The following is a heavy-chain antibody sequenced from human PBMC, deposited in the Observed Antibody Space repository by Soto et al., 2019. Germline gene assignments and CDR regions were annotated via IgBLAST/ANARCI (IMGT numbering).Heavy chain of an antibody. D-gene: IGHD6-19*01. Sequence: QVQLQESGPGLVKPSGTLSLTCAVSSGSISSSNWWSWVRQPPGKGLEWIGEISHGGSTNYNPSLKSRATISVDKSKNQFSLKLSSVTAADTAVYYCASLIAVANYWGQGTLVTVSS. J-gene: IGHJ4*02. CDR3: ASLIAVANY. CDR2: ISHGGST. V-gene: IGHV4-4*02. CDR1: SGSISSSNW.